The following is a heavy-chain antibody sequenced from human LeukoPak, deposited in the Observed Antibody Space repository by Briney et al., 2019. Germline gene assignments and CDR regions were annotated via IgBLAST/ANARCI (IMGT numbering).Heavy chain of an antibody. V-gene: IGHV1-2*02. CDR1: GYTFTGYY. CDR3: AREYCTNGVCYDGYCSGGSCYSPPRYYYYYMDV. Sequence: ASVKVSCKASGYTFTGYYMHWVRQAPGQGLGRMGWINPNSGGTNYAQKFQGRVTMTRDTSISTAYLELSRLRSDDTAVYCCAREYCTNGVCYDGYCSGGSCYSPPRYYYYYMDVWGKGTTVTVSS. J-gene: IGHJ6*03. CDR2: INPNSGGT. D-gene: IGHD2-15*01.